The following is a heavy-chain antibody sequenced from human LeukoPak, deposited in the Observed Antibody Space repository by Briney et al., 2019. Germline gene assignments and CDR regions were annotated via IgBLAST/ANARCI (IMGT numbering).Heavy chain of an antibody. CDR2: ISYDGSNK. J-gene: IGHJ6*02. V-gene: IGHV3-30-3*01. D-gene: IGHD5-18*01. CDR3: ARDNGYSYGYSYYYYGMDV. CDR1: GFTFSSYA. Sequence: GGSLRLSCAASGFTFSSYAMHWVRQAPGKGLEWVAVISYDGSNKYYADSVKGRFTISRDNSKNTLYLQMNSPRAEDTAVYYCARDNGYSYGYSYYYYGMDVWGQGTTVTVSS.